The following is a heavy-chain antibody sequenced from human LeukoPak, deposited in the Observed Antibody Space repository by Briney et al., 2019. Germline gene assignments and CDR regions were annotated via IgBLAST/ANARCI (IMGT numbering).Heavy chain of an antibody. CDR2: INPNSGGT. J-gene: IGHJ4*02. CDR3: ARAASNWNYVYY. CDR1: GYTFTGYY. V-gene: IGHV1-2*02. D-gene: IGHD1-1*01. Sequence: ASVKVSCKASGYTFTGYYIHWVRQAPGQGLEWMGWINPNSGGTHYAQKFRGRVTMTRDTSISTAYMELSRLRSDDTAVYYCARAASNWNYVYYWGQGSLVTVSS.